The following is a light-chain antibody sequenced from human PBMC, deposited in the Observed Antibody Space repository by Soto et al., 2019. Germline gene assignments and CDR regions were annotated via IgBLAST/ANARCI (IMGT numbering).Light chain of an antibody. Sequence: QSVLTQPPSASGTPGQRVAISCSGSSFNIGSNTVTWYQQLPGTAPKLLIYSDNHRPSGVPDRFSGSKSGASAFLAISGLQSEDEADYYCAAWDDSLNGPVFGGGTKVTVL. V-gene: IGLV1-44*01. CDR1: SFNIGSNT. CDR2: SDN. J-gene: IGLJ3*02. CDR3: AAWDDSLNGPV.